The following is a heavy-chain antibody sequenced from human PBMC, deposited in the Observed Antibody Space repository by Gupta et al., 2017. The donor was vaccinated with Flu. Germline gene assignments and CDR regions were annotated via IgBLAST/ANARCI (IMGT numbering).Heavy chain of an antibody. D-gene: IGHD3-22*01. Sequence: EVQLLESGGGLVQPGGSLRLSCAASGFPFSSYVMSWVRQAPGKGLEWVATMSGRGSGTYSADSVKGRFTISRDNSKNTLFLKMNSLRAEDTAVXYXALQTDXYDSSGYTKYFQHWGQGTLVTVSS. V-gene: IGHV3-23*01. CDR1: GFPFSSYV. J-gene: IGHJ1*01. CDR2: MSGRGSGT. CDR3: ALQTDXYDSSGYTKYFQH.